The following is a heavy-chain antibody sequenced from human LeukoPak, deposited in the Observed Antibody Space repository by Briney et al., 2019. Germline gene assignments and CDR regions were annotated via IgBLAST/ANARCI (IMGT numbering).Heavy chain of an antibody. CDR1: GFRFSGHY. J-gene: IGHJ4*02. D-gene: IGHD1-26*01. Sequence: GGSLRLSCAASGFRFSGHYMSWIRQAPGKGLEWISYITNSGDFVNYADSVKGRFTISRDNAKNSLYLQMNSLRAEDMAVYYCAREARATPDFWGQGTVVTVSS. V-gene: IGHV3-11*01. CDR3: AREARATPDF. CDR2: ITNSGDFV.